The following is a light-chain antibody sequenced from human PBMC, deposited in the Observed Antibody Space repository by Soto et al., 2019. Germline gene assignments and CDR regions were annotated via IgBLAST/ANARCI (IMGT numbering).Light chain of an antibody. Sequence: QSVLTQPPSVSGAPGQRVTVSCTGSSSNIGAGYDVHWYQQLPGTAPKLLIYANGNRPSGVPDRFSGSKSGTSASLAITGLQADDEADYYCQSYDRSLSGYVLGTGTKSPS. V-gene: IGLV1-40*01. CDR3: QSYDRSLSGYV. CDR2: ANG. J-gene: IGLJ1*01. CDR1: SSNIGAGYD.